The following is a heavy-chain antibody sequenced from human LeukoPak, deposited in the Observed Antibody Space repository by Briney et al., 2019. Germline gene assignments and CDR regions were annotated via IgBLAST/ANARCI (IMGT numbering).Heavy chain of an antibody. D-gene: IGHD3-16*02. J-gene: IGHJ4*02. V-gene: IGHV1-18*01. CDR3: ARDMITFGGVIEEEDY. CDR1: GYTFTSYG. Sequence: GASVKVSCKASGYTFTSYGISWVRRAPGQGLEWMGWISAYNGNTNYAQKLQGRVTMTTDTSTSTAYMELRSLRSDDTAVYYCARDMITFGGVIEEEDYWGQGTLVTVSS. CDR2: ISAYNGNT.